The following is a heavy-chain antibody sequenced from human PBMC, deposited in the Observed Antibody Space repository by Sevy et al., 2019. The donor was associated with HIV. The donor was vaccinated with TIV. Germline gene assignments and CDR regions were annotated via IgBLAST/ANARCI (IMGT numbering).Heavy chain of an antibody. CDR3: ARPGSGWFEFDS. CDR2: IGSTGPTI. J-gene: IGHJ4*02. Sequence: GGSLRLSCVASGFTFSRYSMNWVRQAPGKGLEWVSNIGSTGPTIYYADSVKGRFTISRDNAKNSLYLQMNSLREKDTAVYYCARPGSGWFEFDSWGQGTLVTVSS. CDR1: GFTFSRYS. V-gene: IGHV3-48*02. D-gene: IGHD6-19*01.